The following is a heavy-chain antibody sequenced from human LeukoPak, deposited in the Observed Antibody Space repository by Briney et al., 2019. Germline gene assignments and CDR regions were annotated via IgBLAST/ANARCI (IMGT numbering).Heavy chain of an antibody. CDR1: GFIFSSHW. Sequence: PGGSLRPSCAASGFIFSSHWMSWVRQAPGKGLEWVANINLDGNDKNYVDSVKGRFTISRDNAKNSLYLQMNSLRAEDTAMYYCVRSGSYFSKWGQGTLVTVSS. V-gene: IGHV3-7*01. CDR2: INLDGNDK. J-gene: IGHJ4*02. CDR3: VRSGSYFSK. D-gene: IGHD1-26*01.